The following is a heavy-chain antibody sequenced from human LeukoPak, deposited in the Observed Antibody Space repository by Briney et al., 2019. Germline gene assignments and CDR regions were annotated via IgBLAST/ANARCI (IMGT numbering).Heavy chain of an antibody. V-gene: IGHV3-21*04. CDR1: GFTFSSYS. Sequence: GGSLRLSCAASGFTFSSYSMNWVRQAPGKGLEWVSSISSSSSYIYYADSVKGRFTISRDNAKNSLYLQMNSLRAEDTAVYYCAKVGDSSGYYYFDYWGQGTLVTVSS. CDR2: ISSSSSYI. J-gene: IGHJ4*02. D-gene: IGHD3-22*01. CDR3: AKVGDSSGYYYFDY.